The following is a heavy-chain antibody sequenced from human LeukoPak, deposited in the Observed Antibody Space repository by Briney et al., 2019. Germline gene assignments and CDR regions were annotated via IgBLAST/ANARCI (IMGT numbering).Heavy chain of an antibody. CDR1: GGPISSSTYY. CDR2: IFYSAYA. D-gene: IGHD6-6*01. J-gene: IGHJ4*02. CDR3: ARGGRSSSSLNFDY. Sequence: SETLSLTCTVSGGPISSSTYYWGWIRQPPGKGLEWIGSIFYSAYAYYNPSLKSQVSISVDTSKNQFSLKLSSVTAADTAVYYCARGGRSSSSLNFDYWGQGTLVTVSS. V-gene: IGHV4-39*07.